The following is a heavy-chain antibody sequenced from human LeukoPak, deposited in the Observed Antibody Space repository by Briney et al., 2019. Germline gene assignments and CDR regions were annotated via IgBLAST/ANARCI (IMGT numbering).Heavy chain of an antibody. D-gene: IGHD4-11*01. V-gene: IGHV4-4*09. Sequence: SETLSLTCTVSGGSISGGYWSWIRQPPGRGQEWIGYVYTSGSTNYNPSLKSRVTISVDTSKSQFALKLSSVTAADTAVYYCAKSYFDYSTYYSYYFNLWGQGALVTVSS. J-gene: IGHJ4*02. CDR2: VYTSGST. CDR3: AKSYFDYSTYYSYYFNL. CDR1: GGSISGGY.